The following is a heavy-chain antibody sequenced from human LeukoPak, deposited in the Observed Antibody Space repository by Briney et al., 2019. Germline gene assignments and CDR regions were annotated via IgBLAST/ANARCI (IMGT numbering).Heavy chain of an antibody. J-gene: IGHJ4*02. D-gene: IGHD3-16*01. CDR3: ARWTWGNFDY. Sequence: SETPSLTCTVSGGSISSYYWSWIRQPPGKGLEWIGCIYYSGSTNYNPSLKSRVTISVDTSKNQFSLKLSSVTAADTAVYYCARWTWGNFDYWGQGTLVTVSS. CDR1: GGSISSYY. V-gene: IGHV4-59*01. CDR2: IYYSGST.